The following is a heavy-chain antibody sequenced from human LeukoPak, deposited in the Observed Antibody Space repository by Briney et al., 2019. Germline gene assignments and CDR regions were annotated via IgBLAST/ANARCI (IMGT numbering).Heavy chain of an antibody. CDR2: INHSGST. J-gene: IGHJ4*02. CDR3: ARGEGLFDY. Sequence: SETLSLTCAVYGGSFSGYYWSWIRQPPGKGLEWIGEINHSGSTNYNPSLKSRVTISVDTSKNQFSQKLSSVTAADTAVYYCARGEGLFDYWGQGTLVTVSS. CDR1: GGSFSGYY. V-gene: IGHV4-34*01.